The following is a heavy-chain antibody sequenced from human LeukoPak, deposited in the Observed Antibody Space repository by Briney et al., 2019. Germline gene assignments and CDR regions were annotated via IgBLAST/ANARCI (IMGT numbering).Heavy chain of an antibody. Sequence: GGSLTLSCAASGFPFSSYNMNWVRQAPGKGLEWVSSISSSSSYIYYADSVKGRFTISRDNAKNSLYLQMNLLRAEDTAVYYCARASPHCNNITCYAGAPDFWGQGILVTVSS. J-gene: IGHJ4*02. CDR3: ARASPHCNNITCYAGAPDF. CDR2: ISSSSSYI. CDR1: GFPFSSYN. D-gene: IGHD2/OR15-2a*01. V-gene: IGHV3-21*01.